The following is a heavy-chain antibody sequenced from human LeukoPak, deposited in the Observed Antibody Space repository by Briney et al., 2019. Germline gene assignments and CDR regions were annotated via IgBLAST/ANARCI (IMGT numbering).Heavy chain of an antibody. D-gene: IGHD4-11*01. J-gene: IGHJ4*02. CDR2: ISGSGGST. Sequence: GGSLRLSCAASGFTFSSYAMSWVRQAPGKGLEWVSAISGSGGSTYYADSVKGRFTISRDNSKKTLYLQMNSLRTEDTAVYYCAKGAADYQDYYFDSWGQGTLVTVSS. V-gene: IGHV3-23*01. CDR3: AKGAADYQDYYFDS. CDR1: GFTFSSYA.